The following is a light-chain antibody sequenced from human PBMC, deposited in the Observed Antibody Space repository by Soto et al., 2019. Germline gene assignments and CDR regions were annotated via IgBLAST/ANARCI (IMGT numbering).Light chain of an antibody. V-gene: IGLV2-14*01. J-gene: IGLJ1*01. CDR2: EAT. CDR3: TSYTITSPYV. Sequence: QSPLTQPAAMSGSPGQSITISCTGTSRDIGRYDFVSWYQHHPGKAPKLTIYEATKRPSGVSYRFSGSKSGNTASLTISGLQAEDEADYYCTSYTITSPYVFGPGTKVTVL. CDR1: SRDIGRYDF.